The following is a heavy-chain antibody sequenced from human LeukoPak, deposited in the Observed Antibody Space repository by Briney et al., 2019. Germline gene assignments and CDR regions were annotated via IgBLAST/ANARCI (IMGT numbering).Heavy chain of an antibody. CDR1: GFTFSSYS. J-gene: IGHJ6*02. V-gene: IGHV3-21*01. CDR3: ALLAAPLIAAAGTDYYYGMDV. D-gene: IGHD6-13*01. CDR2: ISSSSSYI. Sequence: GGSLRLSCAASGFTFSSYSMNWVRQAPGKGLEWVSSISSSSSYIYYADSVKGRFTISRDNATNSLYLQMNSLRAEDTAVYYCALLAAPLIAAAGTDYYYGMDVWGQGTTVTVSS.